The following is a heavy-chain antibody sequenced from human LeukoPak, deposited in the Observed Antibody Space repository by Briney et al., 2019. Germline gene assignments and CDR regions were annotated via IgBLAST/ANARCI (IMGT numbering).Heavy chain of an antibody. CDR1: GFTFSSYA. V-gene: IGHV3-15*01. CDR2: IKAKAHGGTI. Sequence: GGSLRFSCAASGFTFSSYAMSWVRQAPGKGLEWVGRIKAKAHGGTIEYAAPVKGRFTISRDDSKNTLYLQMNSLKTEDTAVYYCTTDGVGVEGATYDNWGQGTLVSVSS. J-gene: IGHJ4*02. CDR3: TTDGVGVEGATYDN. D-gene: IGHD1-26*01.